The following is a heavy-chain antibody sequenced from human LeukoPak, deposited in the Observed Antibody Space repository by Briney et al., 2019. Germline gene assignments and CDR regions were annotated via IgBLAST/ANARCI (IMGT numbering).Heavy chain of an antibody. CDR1: GFTFSSYW. J-gene: IGHJ3*02. V-gene: IGHV3-7*03. Sequence: GGSLRLSCAASGFTFSSYWMSWVRQAPGKGLEWVANIKQDGSEKYYVDSVKGRFTISRDNSRNTLYLQLNSLRAEDTAVYYCARDRAFPNDVFDIWGQGTMVSVSS. CDR2: IKQDGSEK. D-gene: IGHD2/OR15-2a*01. CDR3: ARDRAFPNDVFDI.